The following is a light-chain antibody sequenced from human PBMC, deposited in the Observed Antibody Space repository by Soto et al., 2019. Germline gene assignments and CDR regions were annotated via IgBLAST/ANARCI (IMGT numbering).Light chain of an antibody. V-gene: IGLV2-8*01. CDR1: SSDVGGYNY. J-gene: IGLJ1*01. CDR3: SSYAGSDIYV. CDR2: EVS. Sequence: QSVLTQPPSASGSPGQSVTISCTGTSSDVGGYNYVSWYQQHPGKAPKFIIYEVSKRPSGVPDRFSGSKSGNTASLTVSGLQAEDEADCYCSSYAGSDIYVFGTGTKVTVL.